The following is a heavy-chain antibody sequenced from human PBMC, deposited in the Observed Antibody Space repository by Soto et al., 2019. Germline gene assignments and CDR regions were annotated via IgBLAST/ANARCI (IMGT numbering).Heavy chain of an antibody. Sequence: EVQLLESGGGLVQPGGSLRLSCAASGFTFSIYAMNWVRQAPGKGLEWVSVISGSGGSTYYADSVKGRFTISRDNSKNTLYLQMNSLRAEGTAVYYCARRTVGWYFDLWGRGTLVTVSS. CDR3: ARRTVGWYFDL. V-gene: IGHV3-23*01. CDR1: GFTFSIYA. J-gene: IGHJ2*01. D-gene: IGHD4-17*01. CDR2: ISGSGGST.